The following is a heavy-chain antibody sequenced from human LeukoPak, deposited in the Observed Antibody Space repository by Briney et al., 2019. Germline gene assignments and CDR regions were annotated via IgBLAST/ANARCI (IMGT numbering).Heavy chain of an antibody. CDR1: GFTFSNAW. D-gene: IGHD2-15*01. J-gene: IGHJ6*02. CDR3: TTARGYCSGGSCPRHYYYYGMDV. Sequence: GSLRLSCAASGFTFSNAWMNWVRQAPGKGLEWVGRIKSKTDGGTTDYAAPVKGRFTISRDDSKNTLYLQMNSLKTEDTAVYYCTTARGYCSGGSCPRHYYYYGMDVWGQGTTVTVSS. CDR2: IKSKTDGGTT. V-gene: IGHV3-15*07.